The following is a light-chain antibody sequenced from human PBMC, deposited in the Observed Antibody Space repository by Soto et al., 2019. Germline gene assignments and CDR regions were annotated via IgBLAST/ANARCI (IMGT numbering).Light chain of an antibody. Sequence: DIQMTQSPSSLSVSIGDRVTITCRSSQSISVYINWYQKKSGTPPKLLMYAASNLQSGVPSRFSGRGSGTEFTLIISSLQPEDFASYYCQQTYRIPYTFGQGTKVEI. V-gene: IGKV1-39*01. CDR2: AAS. CDR1: QSISVY. J-gene: IGKJ2*01. CDR3: QQTYRIPYT.